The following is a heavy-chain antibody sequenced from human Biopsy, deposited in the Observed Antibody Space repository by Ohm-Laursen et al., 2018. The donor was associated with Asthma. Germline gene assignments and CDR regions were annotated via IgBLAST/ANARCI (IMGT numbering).Heavy chain of an antibody. CDR3: ARKAGSCISRTCYSLDF. CDR2: INSVPGTT. J-gene: IGHJ4*02. D-gene: IGHD2-2*01. CDR1: GGTFNTYV. Sequence: SSVKVSCKSLGGTFNTYVIGWVRQAPGQGLEWMGGINSVPGTTTYPQKFQDRVTITADDSTSTVYMELSSLRSEDTAVYYCARKAGSCISRTCYSLDFWGQGTLVTVSS. V-gene: IGHV1-69*01.